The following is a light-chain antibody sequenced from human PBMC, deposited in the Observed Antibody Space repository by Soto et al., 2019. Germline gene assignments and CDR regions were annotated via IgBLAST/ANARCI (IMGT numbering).Light chain of an antibody. Sequence: EIVMTQSPATLSVSPGERVTLSCRASQSVSSSLAWYQQKPGQAPRLLIYGASTKATGIPARFSGSGSGTEFTLTISSLQSEDFAVYYCQQYNNGPPFTFGPGTKVDIK. CDR3: QQYNNGPPFT. J-gene: IGKJ3*01. V-gene: IGKV3-15*01. CDR2: GAS. CDR1: QSVSSS.